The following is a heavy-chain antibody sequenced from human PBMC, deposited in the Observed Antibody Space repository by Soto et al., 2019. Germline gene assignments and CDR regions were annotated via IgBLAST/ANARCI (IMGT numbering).Heavy chain of an antibody. V-gene: IGHV1-2*02. CDR2: INPESGDT. J-gene: IGHJ4*02. Sequence: ASVKVSCKASGYTFTAYAIHWVRQAPGQRLEWMGWINPESGDTNSAQNFQGRVTMTRDTSASTAYMEVSRLKSDDTAVYYCARANVGSGSHYPYFDYWGQGSLVTVSS. D-gene: IGHD3-10*01. CDR3: ARANVGSGSHYPYFDY. CDR1: GYTFTAYA.